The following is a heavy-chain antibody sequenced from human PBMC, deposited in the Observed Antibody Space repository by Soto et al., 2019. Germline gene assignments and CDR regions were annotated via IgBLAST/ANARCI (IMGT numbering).Heavy chain of an antibody. CDR1: GDSVSSNSAG. CDR2: TYYKSKWYY. V-gene: IGHV6-1*01. Sequence: SPTLSLTCDISGDSVSSNSAGWNWTRQTPSRGLEWLGRTYYKSKWYYTYAASVKSRITVSPDTSKNQFSLQLTSVTPEDTAVYYCARGSWDDVSGHYYMDVWDKGTTVTVSS. J-gene: IGHJ6*03. D-gene: IGHD1-1*01. CDR3: ARGSWDDVSGHYYMDV.